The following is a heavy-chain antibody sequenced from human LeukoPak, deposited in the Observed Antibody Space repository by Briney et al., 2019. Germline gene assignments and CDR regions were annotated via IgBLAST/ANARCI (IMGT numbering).Heavy chain of an antibody. V-gene: IGHV3-21*01. J-gene: IGHJ6*03. CDR1: GFTFSSYS. Sequence: GGSLRLSCAASGFTFSSYSMNWVRQAPGKGLEWVSSISSSSSYIYYADSVKGRFNISRDNAKNSLYLQMNSLRAEDTAVYYCARDESDGYYYYMDVWGKGTTVTVSS. D-gene: IGHD2-21*01. CDR2: ISSSSSYI. CDR3: ARDESDGYYYYMDV.